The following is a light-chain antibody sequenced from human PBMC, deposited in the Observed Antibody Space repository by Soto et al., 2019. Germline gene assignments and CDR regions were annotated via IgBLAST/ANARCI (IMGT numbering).Light chain of an antibody. CDR1: QSVSSNY. CDR3: QQYGSSPWT. J-gene: IGKJ1*01. Sequence: EVVLTQSPGTLSVSPGERATLSCRASQSVSSNYLAWCQQKPGQAPRLLIYGASSRATGIPDRFSGSGSGTDFTLTISRLEPEDFAVHYCQQYGSSPWTFGQGTKVEIK. CDR2: GAS. V-gene: IGKV3-20*01.